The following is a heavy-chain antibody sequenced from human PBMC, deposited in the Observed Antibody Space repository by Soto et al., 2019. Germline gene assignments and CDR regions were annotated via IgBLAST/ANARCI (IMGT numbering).Heavy chain of an antibody. CDR3: ARHCSGGSCYESPGDYYGMDV. Sequence: ASVKVSCKASGYTFTGYYMHWVRQAPGQGLEWMGWINPNSGGTNYAQKFQGWVTMTRDTSISTAYMELSRLRSDDTAVYYCARHCSGGSCYESPGDYYGMDVWGQGTTVTVSS. CDR2: INPNSGGT. CDR1: GYTFTGYY. J-gene: IGHJ6*02. D-gene: IGHD2-15*01. V-gene: IGHV1-2*04.